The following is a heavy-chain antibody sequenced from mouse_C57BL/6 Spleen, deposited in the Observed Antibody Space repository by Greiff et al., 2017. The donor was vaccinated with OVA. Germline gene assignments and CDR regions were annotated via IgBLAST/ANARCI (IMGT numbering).Heavy chain of an antibody. CDR3: ARGDYKDYYAMDY. CDR2: IHPSDSDT. J-gene: IGHJ4*01. CDR1: GSTFTSYW. Sequence: VQLQQPGADLVKPGASVKVSCKASGSTFTSYWMHWVPQRPGQGLEWIGRIHPSDSDTNYNQKFKGKATLTVDKSSSTAYIQLSSLTSADSAVYYCARGDYKDYYAMDYWGQGTSVTVSS. D-gene: IGHD2-13*01. V-gene: IGHV1-74*01.